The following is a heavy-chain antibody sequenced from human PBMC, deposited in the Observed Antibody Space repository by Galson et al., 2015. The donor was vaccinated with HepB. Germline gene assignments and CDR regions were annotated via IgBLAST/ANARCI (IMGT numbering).Heavy chain of an antibody. V-gene: IGHV6-1*01. J-gene: IGHJ4*02. CDR1: GDSVSSNSAA. CDR2: TYYRSKWYN. Sequence: CAISGDSVSSNSAAWNWIRQSPSRGLEWLGRTYYRSKWYNDYAVSVKSRITINPDTSKNQFSLQLNSVTPEDTAVYYCARGELRYYDSSGYYYDYWGQGTLVTVSS. CDR3: ARGELRYYDSSGYYYDY. D-gene: IGHD3-22*01.